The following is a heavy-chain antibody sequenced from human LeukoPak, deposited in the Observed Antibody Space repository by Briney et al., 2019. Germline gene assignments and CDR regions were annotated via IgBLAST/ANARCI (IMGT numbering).Heavy chain of an antibody. CDR1: GFTFSDYY. CDR2: ISSSSDYV. V-gene: IGHV3-11*06. CDR3: ARRAMTERGHSYGLDY. J-gene: IGHJ4*02. D-gene: IGHD5-18*01. Sequence: GGSLRLSCAASGFTFSDYYMSWIRQAPGKGLEWVSSISSSSDYVYYADSVKGRFTISRDNAKNSMYLQMNSLRAEDTAVYYCARRAMTERGHSYGLDYWGQGTLVTVSS.